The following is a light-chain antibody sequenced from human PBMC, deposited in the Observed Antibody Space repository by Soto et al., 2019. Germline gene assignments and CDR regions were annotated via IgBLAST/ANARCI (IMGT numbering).Light chain of an antibody. Sequence: QSVLTQPASVSGSPGQSITISCTGTSSDVGGYNYVSWYQQHPGKAPKLMIYEVSNRPSGVSNRFSGSKSGNTASLTISGLQAEDEAGYYCSSYTSSSTAVFGGGTQLTVL. CDR2: EVS. J-gene: IGLJ7*01. V-gene: IGLV2-14*01. CDR3: SSYTSSSTAV. CDR1: SSDVGGYNY.